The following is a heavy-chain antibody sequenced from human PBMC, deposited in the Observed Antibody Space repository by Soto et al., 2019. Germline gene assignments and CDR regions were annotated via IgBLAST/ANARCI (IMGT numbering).Heavy chain of an antibody. D-gene: IGHD3-16*02. V-gene: IGHV1-18*01. J-gene: IGHJ4*02. Sequence: GASVKVSCKASGYTFTSYGISWVRQAPGQGLEWMGWISAYNGNTNYAQKLQGRVTMTTDTSTSTAYMELRSLRSDDTAVYYCARVPIVITFGGVIVTPDKYYFDYWGQGTLVTVSS. CDR1: GYTFTSYG. CDR2: ISAYNGNT. CDR3: ARVPIVITFGGVIVTPDKYYFDY.